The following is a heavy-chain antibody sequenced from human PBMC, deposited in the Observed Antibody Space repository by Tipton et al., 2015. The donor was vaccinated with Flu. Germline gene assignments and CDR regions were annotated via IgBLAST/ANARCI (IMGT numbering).Heavy chain of an antibody. J-gene: IGHJ5*02. V-gene: IGHV3-11*04. CDR1: GFTFSDYY. CDR3: ASRSSGWAEGGWFDP. D-gene: IGHD6-19*01. CDR2: ISSSGSTI. Sequence: SLRLSCAASGFTFSDYYMSWIRQAPGKGLEWVSYISSSGSTIYCADSVKGRFTISRDNAKNSLYLQMNSLRAEDTAVYYCASRSSGWAEGGWFDPWGQGTLVTVSS.